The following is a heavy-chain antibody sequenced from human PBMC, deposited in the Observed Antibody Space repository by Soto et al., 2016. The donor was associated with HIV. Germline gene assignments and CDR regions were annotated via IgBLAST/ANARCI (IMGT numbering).Heavy chain of an antibody. CDR2: INSYSGNT. D-gene: IGHD1-26*01. J-gene: IGHJ3*02. Sequence: QVQLVQSGTEVKKPGASVKVSCKASGYTFTNYGISWVRQAPGQGLEWMGWINSYSGNTNYAKKLQDRITMTTDTSTSTVYMELRSLRSDDTAVYYCARGQRGSGIWGQGTMVTVSS. V-gene: IGHV1-18*01. CDR3: ARGQRGSGI. CDR1: GYTFTNYG.